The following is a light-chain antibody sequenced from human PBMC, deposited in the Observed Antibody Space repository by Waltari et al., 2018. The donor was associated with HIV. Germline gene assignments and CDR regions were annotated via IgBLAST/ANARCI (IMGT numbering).Light chain of an antibody. J-gene: IGLJ1*01. CDR1: NSNVGSDV. CDR2: GDN. CDR3: AAWDARLNEYL. Sequence: QSVLTQPHSASGTPGQRVIISCSGSNSNVGSDVVNWYHQLPGPAPKLLIYGDNERPSGVPDRFSGSKSGASASLAISDLQSEDEAEYYCAAWDARLNEYLFGTGTKVTVL. V-gene: IGLV1-44*01.